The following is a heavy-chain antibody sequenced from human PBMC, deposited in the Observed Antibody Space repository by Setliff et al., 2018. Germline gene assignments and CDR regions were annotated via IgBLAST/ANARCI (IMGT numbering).Heavy chain of an antibody. V-gene: IGHV4-39*07. Sequence: PSETLSLTCTVSGGSISSRSYYWGWNRQPPGKGLEWIGSIYYSGSTYYKPSLKSRVTISVDTSKNQFSLKLSSVTAADTAVYYCARVSSYGSGGFYYYYYYMDVWGKGTTVTVSS. CDR3: ARVSSYGSGGFYYYYYYMDV. CDR2: IYYSGST. J-gene: IGHJ6*03. CDR1: GGSISSRSYY. D-gene: IGHD3-10*01.